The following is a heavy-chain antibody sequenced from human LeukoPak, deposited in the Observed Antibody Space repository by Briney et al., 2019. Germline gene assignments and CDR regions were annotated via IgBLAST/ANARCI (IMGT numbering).Heavy chain of an antibody. CDR3: ARGVARKHYYDSSGYLEYFQH. CDR1: GYTFTGHY. Sequence: GASVKVSCKASGYTFTGHYIHWARQTPGQGLEWMGRFSPNSGGTNYAQKFQARVTMTRDTSISTAYMELSGLTSDDTAVYYCARGVARKHYYDSSGYLEYFQHWGQGTLVTVSS. J-gene: IGHJ1*01. CDR2: FSPNSGGT. V-gene: IGHV1-2*06. D-gene: IGHD3-22*01.